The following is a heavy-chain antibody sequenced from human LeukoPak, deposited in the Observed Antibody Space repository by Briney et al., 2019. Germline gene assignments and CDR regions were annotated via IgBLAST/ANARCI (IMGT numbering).Heavy chain of an antibody. CDR3: ARLHPYYFDY. Sequence: SETLSLTCTVSGGSISSSSYYWGSIRQPPGKGLEWIGSIYYSGSTYYNPSLKSRVTISVDTSKNQFSLKLSSVTAADTAVYYCARLHPYYFDYWGQGTLVTVSS. CDR1: GGSISSSSYY. V-gene: IGHV4-39*01. CDR2: IYYSGST. J-gene: IGHJ4*02.